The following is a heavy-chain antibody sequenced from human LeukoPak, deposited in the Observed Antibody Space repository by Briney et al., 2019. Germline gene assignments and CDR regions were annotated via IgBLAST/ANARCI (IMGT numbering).Heavy chain of an antibody. CDR2: IYSSGSS. CDR3: ARAPYVGGAFDF. V-gene: IGHV4-39*07. CDR1: GDSVSSGSYY. J-gene: IGHJ3*01. Sequence: SETLSPTCTVSGDSVSSGSYYWAWIRQPPGKGLEWIGSIYSSGSSYYNASVKSRITISVDTSKNKFSLTLNSVTAADTAVYFCARAPYVGGAFDFWGQGTMVTVSS. D-gene: IGHD3-10*02.